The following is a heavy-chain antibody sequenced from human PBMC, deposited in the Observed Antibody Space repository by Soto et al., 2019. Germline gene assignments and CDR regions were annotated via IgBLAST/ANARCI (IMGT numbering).Heavy chain of an antibody. CDR1: GFTFSSYA. V-gene: IGHV3-30-3*01. D-gene: IGHD6-19*01. Sequence: QVQLVESGGGVVQPGRSLRLSCAASGFTFSSYAMHWVRQAPGKGLEWVAVISYDGSNKYYADSVKGRFTISRDNSKNTLYLQMNSLRAEDTAVYYCARDYRSGSQGYYGMDVWGQGTTVTVSS. CDR2: ISYDGSNK. J-gene: IGHJ6*02. CDR3: ARDYRSGSQGYYGMDV.